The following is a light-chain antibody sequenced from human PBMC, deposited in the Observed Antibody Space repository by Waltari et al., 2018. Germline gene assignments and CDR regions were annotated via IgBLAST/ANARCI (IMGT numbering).Light chain of an antibody. CDR2: GAS. CDR3: QQYSSSPWT. J-gene: IGKJ1*01. Sequence: EVVLTQSPGSLSLSPGERATLSCRASQPVARRYLAGYHQRPHQAPRLLIYGASSRASGIPYRFSGSGSGTDFTLVIDRLEPEDFGMYYCQQYSSSPWTFGQGTKVEIK. V-gene: IGKV3-20*01. CDR1: QPVARRY.